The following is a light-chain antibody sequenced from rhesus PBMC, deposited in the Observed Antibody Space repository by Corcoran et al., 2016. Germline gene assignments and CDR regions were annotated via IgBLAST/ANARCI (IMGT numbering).Light chain of an antibody. CDR1: QSLLHSNGYTS. V-gene: IGKV2-78*01. Sequence: DIVMTQTPLSLSVTPGEPASISCRSSQSLLHSNGYTSLHWYLQKPGQSPQLLIYLVSTRASGVPDRFSCSGSCTDFTLKISRVEAEDVGVYYCEQTLQTPFTFGPGTKLDIK. CDR2: LVS. J-gene: IGKJ3*01. CDR3: EQTLQTPFT.